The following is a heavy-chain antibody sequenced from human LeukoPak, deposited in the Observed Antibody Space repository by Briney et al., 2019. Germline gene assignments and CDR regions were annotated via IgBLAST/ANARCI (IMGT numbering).Heavy chain of an antibody. Sequence: ASETLSLTCAVSGVSISSSNWWSWVRQPPGKGLEWIGEIYHSGSTNYNPSLKSRVTISVDKSKNQFSLKLSSVTAADTAVYYCARLALRGVRGPYRPDAFDIWGQGTMVTVSS. J-gene: IGHJ3*02. D-gene: IGHD3-10*01. V-gene: IGHV4-4*02. CDR3: ARLALRGVRGPYRPDAFDI. CDR1: GVSISSSNW. CDR2: IYHSGST.